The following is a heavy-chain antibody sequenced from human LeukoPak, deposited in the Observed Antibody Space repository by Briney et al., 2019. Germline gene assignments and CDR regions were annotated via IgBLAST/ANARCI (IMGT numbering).Heavy chain of an antibody. V-gene: IGHV1-2*02. Sequence: ASVKVSCKASGYTFTGYYMHWVRQAPGQGLEWMGWINPNSGGTNYAQKFQGRVTMTRDTSISTAYMELSRLRSDDTAVYYCARDRTTGTTPPYYFDYWGQGTMVIVSS. D-gene: IGHD1-1*01. CDR1: GYTFTGYY. J-gene: IGHJ4*03. CDR3: ARDRTTGTTPPYYFDY. CDR2: INPNSGGT.